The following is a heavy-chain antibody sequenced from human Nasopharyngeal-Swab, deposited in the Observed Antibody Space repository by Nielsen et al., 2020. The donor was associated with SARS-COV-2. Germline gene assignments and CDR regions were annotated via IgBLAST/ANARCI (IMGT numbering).Heavy chain of an antibody. J-gene: IGHJ3*02. CDR2: IRSKTYGGAP. V-gene: IGHV3-49*01. Sequence: GESLKISCPTSGFTFGDYAMSWFRQAPGTGLEWVGFIRSKTYGGAPEYAASVKGRFTISRDGAESIAYLQMNSLETEDTGVYYCARSVGSFYGQGAFDIWGQGTMVTVSS. CDR1: GFTFGDYA. D-gene: IGHD1-26*01. CDR3: ARSVGSFYGQGAFDI.